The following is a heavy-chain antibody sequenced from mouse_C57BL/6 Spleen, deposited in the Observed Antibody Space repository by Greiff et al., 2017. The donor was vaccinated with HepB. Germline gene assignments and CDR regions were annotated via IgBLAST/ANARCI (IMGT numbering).Heavy chain of an antibody. Sequence: VQLQQPGAELVRPGSSVKLSCKASGYTFTSYWMHWVKQRPIQGLEWIGNIDPSDSETHYNQKFKDKATLTVDKSSSTAYMQLSSLTSEDSAVYYCARSYDYDEFAYWGQGTLVTVSA. CDR2: IDPSDSET. D-gene: IGHD2-4*01. V-gene: IGHV1-52*01. CDR3: ARSYDYDEFAY. J-gene: IGHJ3*01. CDR1: GYTFTSYW.